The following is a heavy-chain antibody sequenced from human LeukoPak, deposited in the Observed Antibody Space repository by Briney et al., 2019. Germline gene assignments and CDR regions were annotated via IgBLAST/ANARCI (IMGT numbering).Heavy chain of an antibody. CDR3: AKEGSSGWYLWGHFDY. CDR1: GFTFSSYA. CDR2: ISGSGGST. D-gene: IGHD6-19*01. J-gene: IGHJ4*02. Sequence: PGGSLRLSCAASGFTFSSYAMSWVRQAPGKGLEWVSAISGSGGSTYYADSVRGRFTTSRDNSKNTLCLQMNSLRAEDTAVYYCAKEGSSGWYLWGHFDYWGQGTLATVSS. V-gene: IGHV3-23*01.